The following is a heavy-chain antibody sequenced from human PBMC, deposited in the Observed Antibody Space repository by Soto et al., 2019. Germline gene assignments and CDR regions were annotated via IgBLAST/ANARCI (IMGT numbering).Heavy chain of an antibody. D-gene: IGHD4-17*01. Sequence: SVKVSCKASGGTFSSYAISWVRQAPGQGLEWMGGIIPIFGTANYAQKFQGRVTITADESTSTAYMELSSLRSEDMAVYYCARGGADYGGNSGYYYYGMDVWGQGTTVTIS. V-gene: IGHV1-69*13. J-gene: IGHJ6*02. CDR3: ARGGADYGGNSGYYYYGMDV. CDR1: GGTFSSYA. CDR2: IIPIFGTA.